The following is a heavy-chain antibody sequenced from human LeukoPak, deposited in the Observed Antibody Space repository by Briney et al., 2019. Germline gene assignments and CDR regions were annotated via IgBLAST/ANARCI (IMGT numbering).Heavy chain of an antibody. J-gene: IGHJ4*02. CDR3: ARDYYDSSGYPGNY. CDR2: ISSSSTYI. D-gene: IGHD3-22*01. CDR1: GFTFSSYT. Sequence: GGSLRLSCAASGFTFSSYTMNWVRQAPGKGLEWVSSISSSSTYIYYADSVKGRFTISRDNAKNSLYLQMNSLRAEDTAVYYCARDYYDSSGYPGNYWGQGALVTVSS. V-gene: IGHV3-21*01.